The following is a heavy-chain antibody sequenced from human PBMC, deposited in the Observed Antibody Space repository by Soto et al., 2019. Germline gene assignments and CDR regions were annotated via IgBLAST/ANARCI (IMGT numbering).Heavy chain of an antibody. CDR1: GGTFSSYT. CDR3: AMEYCSSTSCYRDY. CDR2: IIPILGIA. V-gene: IGHV1-69*02. D-gene: IGHD2-2*02. Sequence: QVQLVQSGAEVKKPGSSVKVSCKASGGTFSSYTISWVRQAPGQGLEWMGRIIPILGIANYAQKFQGRVTITADKSTSTAYMAASSLRSEHTAVYYCAMEYCSSTSCYRDYWGQGTLVTVSS. J-gene: IGHJ4*02.